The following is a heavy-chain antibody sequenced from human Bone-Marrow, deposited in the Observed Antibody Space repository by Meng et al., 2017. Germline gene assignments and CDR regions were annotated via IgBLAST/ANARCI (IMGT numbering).Heavy chain of an antibody. CDR1: GFTFSSYA. J-gene: IGHJ6*02. D-gene: IGHD5-12*01. V-gene: IGHV3-30*04. CDR3: AREGILSGYLVGMDV. Sequence: GESLKISCAASGFTFSSYAMHWVRQAPGKGLEWVAVISYDGSNKYYADSVKGRFTISRDNSKNTLYLQMNSLRAEDTAVYYCAREGILSGYLVGMDVWGQGATVTVSS. CDR2: ISYDGSNK.